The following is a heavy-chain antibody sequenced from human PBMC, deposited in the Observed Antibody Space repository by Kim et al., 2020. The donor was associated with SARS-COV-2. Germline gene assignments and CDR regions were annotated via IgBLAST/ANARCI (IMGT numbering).Heavy chain of an antibody. J-gene: IGHJ3*02. CDR3: AKKSGSGQRGGAFDI. V-gene: IGHV3-23*01. Sequence: DSVKGRFTIARDNSKNTLYLQMNSLRAEDTAVYYCAKKSGSGQRGGAFDIWGQGTMVTVSS. D-gene: IGHD2-15*01.